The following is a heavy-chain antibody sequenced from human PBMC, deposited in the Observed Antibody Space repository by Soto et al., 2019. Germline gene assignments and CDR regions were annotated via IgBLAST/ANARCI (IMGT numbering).Heavy chain of an antibody. D-gene: IGHD2-15*01. Sequence: QVQLVQSGAEVKKPGSSVKVSCKTPGGSFRRYSISWVRQAPGQGLEWMGGINPIPGTPHYAEKFQGRLTITADTSTYTAYMELRTLRSDDTTVYYCARDLMPSATEDSWGQGTLVTVSS. CDR1: GGSFRRYS. CDR3: ARDLMPSATEDS. CDR2: INPIPGTP. J-gene: IGHJ4*02. V-gene: IGHV1-69*06.